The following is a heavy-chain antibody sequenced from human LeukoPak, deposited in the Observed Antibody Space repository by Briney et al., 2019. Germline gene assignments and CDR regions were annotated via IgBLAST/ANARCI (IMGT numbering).Heavy chain of an antibody. CDR1: GFTFSSYG. J-gene: IGHJ4*02. CDR3: AKDEGYSSSWPAY. D-gene: IGHD6-13*01. Sequence: GGSLRLSCAASGFTFSSYGMHWVRQAPGKGPEWVAVISYDGSNKYYADSVKGRFTISRDNSKNTLYLQMNSLRAEDTAVYYCAKDEGYSSSWPAYWGQGTLVTVSS. CDR2: ISYDGSNK. V-gene: IGHV3-30*18.